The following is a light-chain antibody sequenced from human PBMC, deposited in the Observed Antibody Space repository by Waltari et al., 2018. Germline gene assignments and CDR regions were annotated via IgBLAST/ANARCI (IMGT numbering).Light chain of an antibody. CDR2: DNY. CDR1: SSNIGNYL. J-gene: IGLJ2*01. V-gene: IGLV1-51*01. CDR3: ATWDNSLTAVV. Sequence: QSVLTQPPSVSAPPGQKVTISCSGSSSNIGNYLVSWYHQLPGATPKLLIYDNYKRPSGIPDRFSASKSGTSATLDITGLQIVDEADYYCATWDNSLTAVVFGGGTKLTVL.